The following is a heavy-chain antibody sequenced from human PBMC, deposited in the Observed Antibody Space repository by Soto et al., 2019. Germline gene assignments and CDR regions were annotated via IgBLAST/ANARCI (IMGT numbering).Heavy chain of an antibody. CDR1: GFTFSSYG. D-gene: IGHD4-17*01. V-gene: IGHV3-33*01. Sequence: GGSLRLSCAASGFTFSSYGMHWVRQAPGKGLEWVAVIWYDGSNKYYADSVKGRFTISRGNSKNTLYLQMNSLRAEDTAVYYCARDSAYGGIQRYYYYYGMDVWGQGTTVTVSS. CDR3: ARDSAYGGIQRYYYYYGMDV. J-gene: IGHJ6*02. CDR2: IWYDGSNK.